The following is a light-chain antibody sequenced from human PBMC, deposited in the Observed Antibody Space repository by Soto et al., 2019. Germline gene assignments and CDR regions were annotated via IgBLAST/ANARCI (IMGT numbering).Light chain of an antibody. CDR1: QSVAYNY. J-gene: IGKJ1*01. CDR3: QQYGHSPRT. Sequence: IVLTQSPGTLSLSPGERATLSCRASQSVAYNYLAWYQQKPGQAHRLLISAASLRATGIPDAFSGSGSGTDFTLPITCLEPEDLALYYCQQYGHSPRTFGQGTRVEIK. V-gene: IGKV3-20*01. CDR2: AAS.